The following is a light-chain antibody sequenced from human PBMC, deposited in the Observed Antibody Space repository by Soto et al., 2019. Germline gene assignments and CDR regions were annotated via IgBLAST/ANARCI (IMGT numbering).Light chain of an antibody. J-gene: IGLJ1*01. CDR1: SSDIGGYKY. V-gene: IGLV2-14*01. CDR3: GSFTGGITPYV. Sequence: QSVLTQPPSVSGAPGQRVTISCTGSSSDIGGYKYVSWYQQHPGKAPKLIIYEVSSRPSGVSNRFSGSKSGNTASLTISGLQADDEADYHCGSFTGGITPYVFGTGTKVTVL. CDR2: EVS.